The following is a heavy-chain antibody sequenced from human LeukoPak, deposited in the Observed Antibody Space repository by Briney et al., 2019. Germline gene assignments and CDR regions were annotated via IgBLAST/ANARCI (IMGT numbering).Heavy chain of an antibody. CDR3: TSLIAAAGRGEGY. CDR1: GFTFGDYA. V-gene: IGHV3-49*04. J-gene: IGHJ4*02. CDR2: IRSKAYGGTT. Sequence: HPGGSLRLSCTASGFTFGDYAMSWVRQAPGKGLEWVGFIRSKAYGGTTEYAASVKGRFTISRDDSKSTAYLQMNSLKTEDTAVYYCTSLIAAAGRGEGYWGQGTLVTVSS. D-gene: IGHD6-13*01.